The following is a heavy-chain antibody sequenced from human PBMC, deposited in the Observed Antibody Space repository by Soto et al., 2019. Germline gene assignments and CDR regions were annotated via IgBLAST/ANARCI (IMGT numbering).Heavy chain of an antibody. D-gene: IGHD6-6*01. CDR1: VFTCSSYG. CDR3: ARRSSSSCDY. J-gene: IGHJ4*02. CDR2: IWYDGSNK. Sequence: WWSLRLSCSASVFTCSSYGMHWFRQAPGKGLEWVAVIWYDGSNKYYADSVKGRFTISRDNSKNTLYLQMNSLRAEDTAVYYCARRSSSSCDYWGQGTLVTVSS. V-gene: IGHV3-33*01.